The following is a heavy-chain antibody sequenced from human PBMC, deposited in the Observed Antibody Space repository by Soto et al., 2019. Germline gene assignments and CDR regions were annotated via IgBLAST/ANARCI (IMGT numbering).Heavy chain of an antibody. V-gene: IGHV4-30-4*01. J-gene: IGHJ6*02. CDR3: AREDDGGDRDYYGLDV. D-gene: IGHD2-21*02. CDR2: IHYSGSV. CDR1: GVSISSEYYH. Sequence: SETLSLTCTFSGVSISSEYYHWTWIRQAPGKGLEWIGYIHYSGSVHYNPSLQSRLTMSVDTSKNLFSLKLSSVTAADTAVYFCAREDDGGDRDYYGLDVWGQGTTVTVSS.